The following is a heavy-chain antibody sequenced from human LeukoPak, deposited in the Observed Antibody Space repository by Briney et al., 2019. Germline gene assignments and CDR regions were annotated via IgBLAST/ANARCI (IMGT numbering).Heavy chain of an antibody. CDR2: IKQDGSEK. V-gene: IGHV3-7*05. Sequence: SGGSLRLSCAASGFTFSSYWMSWVRQAPGKGLEWVANIKQDGSEKYYVDSVMGRFTISRDNAKNSLYLQMNSLRAEDTAVYYCAREPSSGWGWWFDLWGRGTLVTVSS. CDR3: AREPSSGWGWWFDL. J-gene: IGHJ2*01. CDR1: GFTFSSYW. D-gene: IGHD6-19*01.